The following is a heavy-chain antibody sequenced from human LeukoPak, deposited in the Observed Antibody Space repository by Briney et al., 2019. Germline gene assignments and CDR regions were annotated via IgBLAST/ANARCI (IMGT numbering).Heavy chain of an antibody. V-gene: IGHV3-21*01. J-gene: IGHJ4*02. Sequence: GRSLRLSCAASGFTFSSYSMNWVRQAPGKGLEWVSSISSSSSYIYYADSVKGRFTISRDNAKNSLYLQMNSLRAEDTAVYYCARDYYDSSGYQGYWGQGNPGHRLL. CDR1: GFTFSSYS. D-gene: IGHD3-22*01. CDR3: ARDYYDSSGYQGY. CDR2: ISSSSSYI.